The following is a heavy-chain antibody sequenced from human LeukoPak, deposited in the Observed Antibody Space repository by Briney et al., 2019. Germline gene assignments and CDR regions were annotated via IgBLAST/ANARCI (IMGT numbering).Heavy chain of an antibody. V-gene: IGHV3-30-3*01. D-gene: IGHD6-19*01. Sequence: GGSLRLSCAAPGFTFSSYAMHWVRQAPGKGLEWVAVISYDGSNKYYADSVKGRFTISRDNSKNTLYLQMNSLRAEDTAVYYCARDGSSVGYFDYWGQGTLVTVSS. J-gene: IGHJ4*02. CDR3: ARDGSSVGYFDY. CDR2: ISYDGSNK. CDR1: GFTFSSYA.